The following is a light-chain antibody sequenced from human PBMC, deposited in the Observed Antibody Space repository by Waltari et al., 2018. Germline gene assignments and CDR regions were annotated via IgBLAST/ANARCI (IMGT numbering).Light chain of an antibody. J-gene: IGKJ1*01. V-gene: IGKV1-27*01. CDR2: AAS. Sequence: DIQMTQSPSSLSASVGDRVTITCRASRCITNYLVWYQQKPGKVPNPLIFAASTLQSGVPSRFSASGAGSDFTLTISSLQPEDAATYYCQQYDSVPPTFGQGTKVDIK. CDR1: RCITNY. CDR3: QQYDSVPPT.